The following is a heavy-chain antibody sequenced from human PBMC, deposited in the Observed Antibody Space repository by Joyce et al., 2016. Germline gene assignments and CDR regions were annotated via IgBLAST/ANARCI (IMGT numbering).Heavy chain of an antibody. CDR1: GFTFSSYA. CDR2: IGGSGGNI. V-gene: IGHV3-23*01. CDR3: AKRLKSTMAPLDY. Sequence: EVQLLESGGGLVQPGGSLRLSCVGTGFTFSSYAMSWVRQAPGKGLECVSDIGGSGGNIYYADSVKGRFTVSRDNSKNTLYLQMNSLRAEDTGIFYCAKRLKSTMAPLDYWGQGTLVTVSS. D-gene: IGHD3-3*01. J-gene: IGHJ4*02.